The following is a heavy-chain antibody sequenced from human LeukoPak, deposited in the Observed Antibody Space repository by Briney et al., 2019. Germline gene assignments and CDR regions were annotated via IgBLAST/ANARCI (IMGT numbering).Heavy chain of an antibody. CDR2: FDPEDGET. CDR1: GYTPTELS. J-gene: IGHJ4*02. Sequence: ASVKVSCKVSGYTPTELSMHWVRQAPGKGLEWMGGFDPEDGETIYAQKFQGRVTMTEDTSTDTAYMELSSLRSEDAAVYYCATDKEIRYFDWPNFDYWGQGTLVTVSS. V-gene: IGHV1-24*01. D-gene: IGHD3-9*01. CDR3: ATDKEIRYFDWPNFDY.